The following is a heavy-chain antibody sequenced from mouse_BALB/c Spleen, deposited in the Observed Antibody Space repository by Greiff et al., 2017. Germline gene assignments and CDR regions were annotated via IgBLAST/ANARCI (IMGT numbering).Heavy chain of an antibody. J-gene: IGHJ3*01. CDR3: AKTGTGTAWFAY. CDR1: GFSLTDYR. D-gene: IGHD4-1*01. Sequence: VNLVESGPGLVAPSQSLSITCTVTGFSLTDYRVSWIRQPPGKGLEWLGVIWGGGSTYYNSALKSRLSISKDNSKSQVFLKMNSLQTDDTAMYYCAKTGTGTAWFAYWGQGTLVTVSA. CDR2: IWGGGST. V-gene: IGHV2-6-5*01.